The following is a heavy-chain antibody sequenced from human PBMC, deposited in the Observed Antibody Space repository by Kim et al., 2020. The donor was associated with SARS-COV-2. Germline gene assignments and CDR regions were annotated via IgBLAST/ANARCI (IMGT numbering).Heavy chain of an antibody. Sequence: SETLSLTCAVYGGSFSGYYWSWIRQPPGKGLEWIGEINHSGSTNYNPSLKSRVTISVDTSKNQFSLKLSSVTAADTAVYYCARFLAGSPGGGLWGQGTL. D-gene: IGHD3-3*01. V-gene: IGHV4-34*01. J-gene: IGHJ4*02. CDR1: GGSFSGYY. CDR3: ARFLAGSPGGGL. CDR2: INHSGST.